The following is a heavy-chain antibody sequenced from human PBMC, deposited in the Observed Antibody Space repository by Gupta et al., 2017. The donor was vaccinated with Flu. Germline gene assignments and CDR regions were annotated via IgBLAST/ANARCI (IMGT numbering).Heavy chain of an antibody. CDR3: ATGRGSAYFAEYFHR. V-gene: IGHV4-31*02. Sequence: SWSWIRQPPGKGLEWIGHTYYSGSTYYNPSLKSRVTISVDTSKNQLSLKLSSVTAADTAVYYCATGRGSAYFAEYFHRWGQGTLVTVSS. D-gene: IGHD3-22*01. CDR2: TYYSGST. CDR1: S. J-gene: IGHJ1*01.